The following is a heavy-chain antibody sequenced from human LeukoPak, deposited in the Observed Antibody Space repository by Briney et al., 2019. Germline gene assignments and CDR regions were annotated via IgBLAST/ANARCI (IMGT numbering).Heavy chain of an antibody. V-gene: IGHV3-48*01. D-gene: IGHD2-2*01. J-gene: IGHJ4*02. Sequence: GGSLRLSCAASGFTFSDYSMNWVRQAPGHGLEWTSYVGISSGNTKYADSVKGRFTISGDKAKNSLYLQMNSLRVEDTAVYYCARDTKYAFDNWGQGTLVTVSS. CDR3: ARDTKYAFDN. CDR2: VGISSGNT. CDR1: GFTFSDYS.